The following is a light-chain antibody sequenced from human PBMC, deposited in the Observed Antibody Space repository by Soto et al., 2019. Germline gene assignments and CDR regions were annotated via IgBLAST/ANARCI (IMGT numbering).Light chain of an antibody. CDR3: ETWDSNTRV. CDR2: VESSGSY. Sequence: QSVLTQSSSASASLGSSVKLTCTLSSGHSIYNIAWHQQQPGKAPRYLMKVESSGSYNKGSGVPGRFSGSSSGADRYLTISNLQSEDEADYYCETWDSNTRVFGGGTKVTVL. J-gene: IGLJ2*01. V-gene: IGLV4-60*03. CDR1: SGHSIYN.